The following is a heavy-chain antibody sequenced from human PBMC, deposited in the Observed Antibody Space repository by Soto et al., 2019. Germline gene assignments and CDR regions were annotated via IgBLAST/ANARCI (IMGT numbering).Heavy chain of an antibody. CDR1: GFTFSSYG. CDR3: ARDVDSYGFLYWYFDL. V-gene: IGHV3-33*01. CDR2: IWYDGSNK. Sequence: QVQLVESGGGVVQPGRSLRLSCAASGFTFSSYGMHWVRQAPGKGLEWVAVIWYDGSNKYYADSVKGRFTISRDNSKNXLNLQMNSLRAEDTAVYYCARDVDSYGFLYWYFDLWGRGTLVTVSS. D-gene: IGHD5-18*01. J-gene: IGHJ2*01.